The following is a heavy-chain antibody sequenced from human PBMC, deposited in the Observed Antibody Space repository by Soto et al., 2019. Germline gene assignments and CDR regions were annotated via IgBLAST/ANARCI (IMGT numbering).Heavy chain of an antibody. V-gene: IGHV3-9*01. Sequence: GGSLRLSCAASGFTFDDYAMHWVRQAPGKGLEWVSGISWNSGSIGYADSVKGRFTISRDNAKNSLYLQMNSLRAEDTALYYCANDLHPQWPLKGDAFDIWGQGTMVTVSS. J-gene: IGHJ3*02. D-gene: IGHD6-19*01. CDR3: ANDLHPQWPLKGDAFDI. CDR2: ISWNSGSI. CDR1: GFTFDDYA.